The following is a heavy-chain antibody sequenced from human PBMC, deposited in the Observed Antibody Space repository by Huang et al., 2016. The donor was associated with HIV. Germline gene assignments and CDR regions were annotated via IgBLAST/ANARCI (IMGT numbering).Heavy chain of an antibody. D-gene: IGHD5-12*01. CDR3: ARSGPRWGLATIWTLVY. CDR2: IIPSFGTT. J-gene: IGHJ4*02. CDR1: GGGSSSYA. V-gene: IGHV1-69*13. Sequence: QVQLVQSGAEVKKPGSSVKLSCQSSGGGSSSYAISWVRQARGQGLEWTGGIIPSFGTTDYAPRFQGRVTITADESTNTAYIELSSLEYDDTALYYCARSGPRWGLATIWTLVYWGQGTLVTVSS.